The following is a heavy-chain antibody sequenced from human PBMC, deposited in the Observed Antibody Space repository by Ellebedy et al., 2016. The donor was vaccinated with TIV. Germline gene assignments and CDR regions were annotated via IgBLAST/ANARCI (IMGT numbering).Heavy chain of an antibody. CDR3: AAVSTTSWGYFDY. J-gene: IGHJ4*02. CDR1: GYSFTTYW. Sequence: GESLKISCDSSGYSFTTYWIGWVRQMPGKGLEWMGIIYPADSDTRYSPSFQGQVIISADKSISAAYLQWRSLKASDTAVYYCAAVSTTSWGYFDYWGQGTLATVSS. CDR2: IYPADSDT. V-gene: IGHV5-51*01. D-gene: IGHD2-2*01.